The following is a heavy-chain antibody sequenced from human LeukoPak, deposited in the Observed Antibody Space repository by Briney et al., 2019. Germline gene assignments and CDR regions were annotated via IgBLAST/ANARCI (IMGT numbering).Heavy chain of an antibody. CDR3: AKDLFEELRGPFDY. CDR1: GFTFSSYG. J-gene: IGHJ4*02. CDR2: ISYDGSNK. V-gene: IGHV3-30*18. D-gene: IGHD3-10*02. Sequence: GGSLRLSCAASGFTFSSYGMHWVRQAPGKGLEWVAVISYDGSNKYYADSVKGRFAISRDNSKNTLYLQMNSLRAEDTAVYYCAKDLFEELRGPFDYWGQGTLVTVSS.